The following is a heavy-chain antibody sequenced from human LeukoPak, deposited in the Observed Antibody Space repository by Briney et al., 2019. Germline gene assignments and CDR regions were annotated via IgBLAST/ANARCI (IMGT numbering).Heavy chain of an antibody. V-gene: IGHV4-34*01. D-gene: IGHD3-22*01. CDR1: GGSFSGYY. CDR2: INHSGST. CDR3: ASSDYYDSRAYFDY. J-gene: IGHJ4*02. Sequence: SETLSLTCAVYGGSFSGYYWSWIRQPPGKGLEWIGEINHSGSTNYNPSLKSRVTISVDKSKNQFSLKLSSVTAADTAVYYCASSDYYDSRAYFDYWGQGTLVTVSS.